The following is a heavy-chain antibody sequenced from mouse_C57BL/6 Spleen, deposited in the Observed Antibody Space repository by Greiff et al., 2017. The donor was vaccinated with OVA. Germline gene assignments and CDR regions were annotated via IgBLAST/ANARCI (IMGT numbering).Heavy chain of an antibody. CDR2: IYPGDGDT. CDR1: GYAFSSSW. Sequence: QVQLQQSVPELVKPGASVKISCKASGYAFSSSWMNWVKQRPGKGLEWIGRIYPGDGDTNYNGKFKGKATLTADKSSSTAYMQLSSLTSEDSAVYFCARDPPFAYWGQGTLVTVSA. V-gene: IGHV1-82*01. J-gene: IGHJ3*01. CDR3: ARDPPFAY.